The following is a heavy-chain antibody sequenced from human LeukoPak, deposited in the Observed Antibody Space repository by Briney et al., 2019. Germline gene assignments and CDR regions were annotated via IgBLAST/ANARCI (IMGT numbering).Heavy chain of an antibody. J-gene: IGHJ4*02. CDR3: ARDTPVSAGCFDY. D-gene: IGHD2-21*02. CDR2: INQDGTEK. CDR1: GFTFSSHW. Sequence: GGSLRLSCVASGFTFSSHWMTWVRQAPGKGLEWVATINQDGTEKYYVDSVNGRFTISRDNAKKSLYLQMNSLRAEDTAVYYCARDTPVSAGCFDYWGRGILVTVSS. V-gene: IGHV3-7*01.